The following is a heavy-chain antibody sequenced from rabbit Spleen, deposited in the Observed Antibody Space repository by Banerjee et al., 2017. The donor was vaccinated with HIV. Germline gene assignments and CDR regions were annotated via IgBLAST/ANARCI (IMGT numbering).Heavy chain of an antibody. CDR1: GFSFITSYY. CDR3: ARLFAYAGYAGFGYATMDYFNL. V-gene: IGHV1S40*01. D-gene: IGHD6-1*01. Sequence: QSLEESGGDLVKPGASLTLTCTASGFSFITSYYICWVRQAPGKGLEWIACIAAGSSGSTYYASWAKGRFTISKTSSTTVTLQMTSLTAADTATYFCARLFAYAGYAGFGYATMDYFNLWGPGTLVTVS. J-gene: IGHJ4*01. CDR2: IAAGSSGST.